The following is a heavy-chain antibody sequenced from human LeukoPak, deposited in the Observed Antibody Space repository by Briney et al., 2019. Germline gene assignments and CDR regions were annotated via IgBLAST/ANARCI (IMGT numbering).Heavy chain of an antibody. V-gene: IGHV1-18*01. CDR3: ARDPRYSYGTDAFDI. Sequence: ASVKVSCKASGYTFTNYGITWVRQAPGQGLEWMGWISAYNGNTNYAQKFQGRVTMTTDTSTSTAYMELRSLRSDDTAVYYCARDPRYSYGTDAFDIWGQGTMVVVSS. D-gene: IGHD5-18*01. J-gene: IGHJ3*02. CDR2: ISAYNGNT. CDR1: GYTFTNYG.